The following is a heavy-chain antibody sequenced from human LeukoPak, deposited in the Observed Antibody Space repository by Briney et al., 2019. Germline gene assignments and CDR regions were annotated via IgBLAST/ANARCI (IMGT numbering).Heavy chain of an antibody. CDR1: GFTFSSYS. V-gene: IGHV3-48*01. D-gene: IGHD6-13*01. Sequence: GGSLRPSCAASGFTFSSYSMNWVRQAPGKGLEWVSYMSSSGSIIYYADSVKGRFTISRDNAKNSLFLQMNSLRAEDMAVYYCARALWYSSSWSNFDYWGQGTLVTVSS. CDR2: MSSSGSII. J-gene: IGHJ4*02. CDR3: ARALWYSSSWSNFDY.